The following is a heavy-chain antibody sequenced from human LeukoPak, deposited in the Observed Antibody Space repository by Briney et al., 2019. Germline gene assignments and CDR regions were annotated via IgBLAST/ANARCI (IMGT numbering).Heavy chain of an antibody. CDR1: GYTFTSYY. V-gene: IGHV1-46*01. CDR2: INPSGGST. D-gene: IGHD3-3*01. Sequence: ASVKVSCKASGYTFTSYYMHWVRQAPGQGLEWMGIINPSGGSTSYAQKFQGRVTMTRDTSTSTVYMELSSLRSEDTAVYYCARLVPSNDFWSGYPDYYYYYGMDVWGQGTTVTVSS. J-gene: IGHJ6*02. CDR3: ARLVPSNDFWSGYPDYYYYYGMDV.